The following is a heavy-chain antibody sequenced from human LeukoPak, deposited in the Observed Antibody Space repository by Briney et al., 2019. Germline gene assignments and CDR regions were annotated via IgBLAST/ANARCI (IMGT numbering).Heavy chain of an antibody. Sequence: GGSLRLSCAASGFTFSSYEMNWVRQAPGKGLEWVSYISRSGSTIYYADSVKGRFTISRDNAKNSLYLQMNSLRAEDTAVYYCARVKTGNWLSRGYYYMDVWGKGTTVTVSS. CDR2: ISRSGSTI. CDR3: ARVKTGNWLSRGYYYMDV. CDR1: GFTFSSYE. J-gene: IGHJ6*03. D-gene: IGHD1-1*01. V-gene: IGHV3-48*03.